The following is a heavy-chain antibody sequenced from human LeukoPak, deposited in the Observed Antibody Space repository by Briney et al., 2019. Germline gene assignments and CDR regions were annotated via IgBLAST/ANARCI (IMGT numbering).Heavy chain of an antibody. CDR2: IYYSGST. CDR3: ARHGSIVGATTN. CDR1: GGSISSYY. D-gene: IGHD1-26*01. Sequence: SETLSLTCTVSGGSISSYYWSWIRQPPGKGLEWIGYIYYSGSTNYNPSLKSRVTISVDTSKNQFSLKLSSVTAADTAVYYCARHGSIVGATTNWGQGTLVTVSS. V-gene: IGHV4-59*08. J-gene: IGHJ4*02.